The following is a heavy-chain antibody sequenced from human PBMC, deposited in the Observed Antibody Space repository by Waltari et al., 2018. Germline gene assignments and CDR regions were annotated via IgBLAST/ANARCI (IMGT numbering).Heavy chain of an antibody. CDR2: INPSDGST. J-gene: IGHJ4*02. D-gene: IGHD1-26*01. Sequence: QVQLVHSGAEVKKPGASVKVSCKASGYTFTSFHIHWVRQAPGQGLEWMGIINPSDGSTAYAQKFQGRVTMTRDTSTSTVYMELSSLRSEDTAVFYCARSLVGATTEFDFWGQGTLVTVSS. CDR1: GYTFTSFH. CDR3: ARSLVGATTEFDF. V-gene: IGHV1-46*01.